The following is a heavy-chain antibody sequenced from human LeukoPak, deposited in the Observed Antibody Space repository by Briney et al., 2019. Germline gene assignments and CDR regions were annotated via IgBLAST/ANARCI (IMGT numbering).Heavy chain of an antibody. J-gene: IGHJ6*03. CDR1: GGTFSSYA. Sequence: GASVKVSCKASGGTFSSYAISWVRQAPGQGLEWMGGIIPIFGTANYAQKFQGRVTITRNTSISTAYMELSSLRSEDTAVYYCARGLRLPTRARYYYYYMDVWGKGTTVTVSS. V-gene: IGHV1-69*05. CDR3: ARGLRLPTRARYYYYYMDV. CDR2: IIPIFGTA.